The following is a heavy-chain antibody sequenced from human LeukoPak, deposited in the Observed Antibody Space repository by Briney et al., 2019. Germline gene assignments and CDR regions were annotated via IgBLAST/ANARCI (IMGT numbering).Heavy chain of an antibody. J-gene: IGHJ6*02. D-gene: IGHD3-3*01. CDR2: MNPRTGDT. CDR3: AKGAISGGAPRGYGLDV. CDR1: GYSFTIFD. Sequence: ASVKVSCKTSGYSFTIFDINWVRQAPGQGLEFVGWMNPRTGDTVYAQKFQGRVTMTRDASIGTAYMELSRLTSEDTAVYYCAKGAISGGAPRGYGLDVWGQGTTVTVSS. V-gene: IGHV1-8*01.